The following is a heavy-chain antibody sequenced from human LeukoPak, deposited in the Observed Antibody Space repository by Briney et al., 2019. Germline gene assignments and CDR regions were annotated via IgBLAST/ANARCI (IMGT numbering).Heavy chain of an antibody. CDR3: ARNGNLAAGTNYYYYYGMDV. J-gene: IGHJ6*02. V-gene: IGHV1-69*04. CDR1: GGTFISYA. D-gene: IGHD6-13*01. Sequence: SVNVSFKASGGTFISYAISWVRQPPGQGLECMGRIIPIFGIANYAQKFQGRVTITADKSTSTAYMELSSLRSEDTAVYYCARNGNLAAGTNYYYYYGMDVWGQGTTVTVSS. CDR2: IIPIFGIA.